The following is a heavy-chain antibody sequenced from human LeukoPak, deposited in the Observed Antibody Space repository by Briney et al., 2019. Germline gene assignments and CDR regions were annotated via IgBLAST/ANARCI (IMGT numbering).Heavy chain of an antibody. Sequence: GGSLRLSCAVSGFTFSNYGMHWVRQAPGKGLEWVAFTRSDGNDKYYADSVKGRFTISRDNSKNMLYLQMNSLRAEDTAVYYCAGDFDYWGQRTLVTVSS. V-gene: IGHV3-30*02. CDR2: TRSDGNDK. CDR3: AGDFDY. J-gene: IGHJ4*02. CDR1: GFTFSNYG.